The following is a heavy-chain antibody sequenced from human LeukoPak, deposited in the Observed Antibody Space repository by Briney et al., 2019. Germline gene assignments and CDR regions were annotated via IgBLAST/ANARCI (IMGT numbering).Heavy chain of an antibody. Sequence: SETLSLTCAVYGGSFSGYYWSWIRQPPGKGLEWIGEINHSGSTNYNPSLKSRVTISVDTSKNRFSLKLSSVTAADTAVYYCARALEGLSDFDYWGQGTLVTVSS. CDR3: ARALEGLSDFDY. V-gene: IGHV4-34*01. D-gene: IGHD4/OR15-4a*01. CDR2: INHSGST. J-gene: IGHJ4*02. CDR1: GGSFSGYY.